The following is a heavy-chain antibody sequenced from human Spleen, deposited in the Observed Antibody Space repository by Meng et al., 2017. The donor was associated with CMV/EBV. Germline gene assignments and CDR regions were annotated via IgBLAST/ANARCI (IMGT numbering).Heavy chain of an antibody. CDR3: ATMYDYDNSGPGHFQH. V-gene: IGHV3-53*01. CDR1: GITVSSNY. J-gene: IGHJ1*01. Sequence: GESRKTSWAAAGITVSSNYMSWVRQAAGKGQEWGSVNYRGGSTYYVDSVKGRFTISRDNSTNTLYLEMNSLRAEDTALYYCATMYDYDNSGPGHFQHWAQGTLVTVSS. D-gene: IGHD3-22*01. CDR2: NYRGGST.